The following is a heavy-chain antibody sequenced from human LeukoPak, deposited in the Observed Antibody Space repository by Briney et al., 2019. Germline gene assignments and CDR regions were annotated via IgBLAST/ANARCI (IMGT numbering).Heavy chain of an antibody. CDR2: IGYDGSKK. CDR3: ARDRGGYCSGGTCYPGLLSYSMDV. J-gene: IGHJ6*04. Sequence: GGSLRLPCAASGFTFSSYGIHWVRQAPGKGLEWVAVIGYDGSKKYYADSVKGRFTISRDNSKTTLYLHMNSLRVEDTAVYYCARDRGGYCSGGTCYPGLLSYSMDVWGKGTTVTVSS. D-gene: IGHD2-15*01. CDR1: GFTFSSYG. V-gene: IGHV3-33*01.